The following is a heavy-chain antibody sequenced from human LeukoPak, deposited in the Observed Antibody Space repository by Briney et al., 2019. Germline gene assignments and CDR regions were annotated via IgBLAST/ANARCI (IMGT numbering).Heavy chain of an antibody. D-gene: IGHD3-22*01. CDR2: IYYSGST. J-gene: IGHJ4*02. CDR1: GGSISTYY. V-gene: IGHV4-59*05. Sequence: NPSETLSLTCTVSGGSISTYYWSRIRQPPGKGLEWIGSIYYSGSTYYNPSLKSRVTISVDTSKNQFSLKLSSVTAADTAVYYCARTYYYDSSGSVGQYFDSWGQGTLVTVSS. CDR3: ARTYYYDSSGSVGQYFDS.